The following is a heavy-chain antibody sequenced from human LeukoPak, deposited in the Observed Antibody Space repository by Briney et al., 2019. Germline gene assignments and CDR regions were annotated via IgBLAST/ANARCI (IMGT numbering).Heavy chain of an antibody. CDR1: GFTFSSYA. D-gene: IGHD6-19*01. CDR2: SIGSGGST. V-gene: IGHV3-23*01. J-gene: IGHJ4*02. Sequence: RSGGSLRLFCAASGFTFSSYAMSWARQAPGKGLEWVSDSIGSGGSTYYADSVKGRFTISRDNSKNTLYLQMNSLRAEDTAVYYCAKCAYRPIAVADLDYWGQGTLVTVSS. CDR3: AKCAYRPIAVADLDY.